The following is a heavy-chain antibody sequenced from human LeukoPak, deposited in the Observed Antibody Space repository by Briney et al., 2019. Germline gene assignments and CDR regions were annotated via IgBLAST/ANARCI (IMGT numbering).Heavy chain of an antibody. V-gene: IGHV5-51*01. Sequence: GESLKISCKGSAYSFTSYWIGWVRQMPGKGLEWMGIIYPADPDTRYSPSFQGQVTISADKSISTAYLQWSSLKASDTAMYYCARTKDSGSYYTAFDYWGQGTLVTVSS. CDR1: AYSFTSYW. CDR2: IYPADPDT. J-gene: IGHJ4*02. CDR3: ARTKDSGSYYTAFDY. D-gene: IGHD3-10*01.